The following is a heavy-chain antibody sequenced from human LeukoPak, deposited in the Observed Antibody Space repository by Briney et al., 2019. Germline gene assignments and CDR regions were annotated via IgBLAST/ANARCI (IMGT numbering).Heavy chain of an antibody. CDR3: ARYVYGVVTSFDY. D-gene: IGHD3-3*01. V-gene: IGHV3-21*01. Sequence: GGSLRLSCAASQFTFSDYTMNWVRRAPGRGLEWVSSISTRSDYIYYAESVKGRFTISRDNAKNSLYLQMNSLRAEDTAVYYCARYVYGVVTSFDYWGQGTLVTVSS. CDR1: QFTFSDYT. J-gene: IGHJ4*02. CDR2: ISTRSDYI.